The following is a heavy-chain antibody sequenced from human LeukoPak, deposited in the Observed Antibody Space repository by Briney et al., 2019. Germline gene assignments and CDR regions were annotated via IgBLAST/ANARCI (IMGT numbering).Heavy chain of an antibody. CDR3: ARSSPYYYGSGSYRVLFY. V-gene: IGHV1-2*02. CDR1: GYTLTGYY. J-gene: IGHJ4*02. D-gene: IGHD3-10*01. Sequence: ASVKVSCKASGYTLTGYYMHWVRQAPGQGLEWMGWINPNSGGTNYAQKFQGRVTMTRDTSISTAYMELSRLRSDDTAVYYCARSSPYYYGSGSYRVLFYWGQGTLVTVSS. CDR2: INPNSGGT.